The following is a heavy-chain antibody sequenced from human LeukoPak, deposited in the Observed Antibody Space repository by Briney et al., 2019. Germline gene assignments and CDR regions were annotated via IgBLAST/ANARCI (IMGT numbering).Heavy chain of an antibody. V-gene: IGHV4-59*01. J-gene: IGHJ5*02. CDR2: IYYSGST. CDR1: GGSISSYY. D-gene: IGHD6-25*01. CDR3: AREARRRNWFGP. Sequence: KPSETLSLTCTVSGGSISSYYWSWIRQPPGKGLEWIGYIYYSGSTNYNPSLKSRVTISVDTSKNQFSLKLSSVTAADTAVYYCAREARRRNWFGPWGQGTLVTVSS.